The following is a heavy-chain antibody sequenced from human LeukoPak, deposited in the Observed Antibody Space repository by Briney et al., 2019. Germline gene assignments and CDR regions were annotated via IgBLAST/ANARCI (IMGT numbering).Heavy chain of an antibody. D-gene: IGHD1-26*01. CDR3: ARDPYSGSYGNYYYYFMDV. CDR1: GFTFSRAW. Sequence: GGSLRLSCAASGFTFSRAWMSWVRQAPGKGLEWVSSISSSSSYIYYADSVKGRFTISRDNAKNSLYLQMNSLRAEDTAVYYCARDPYSGSYGNYYYYFMDVWGKGTTVTISS. CDR2: ISSSSSYI. J-gene: IGHJ6*03. V-gene: IGHV3-21*01.